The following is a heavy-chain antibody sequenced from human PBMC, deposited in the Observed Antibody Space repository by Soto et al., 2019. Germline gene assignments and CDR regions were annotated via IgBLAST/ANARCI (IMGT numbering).Heavy chain of an antibody. CDR1: GGTFSSYA. Sequence: GASVKVSCKASGGTFSSYAISWVRQAPGQGLEWMGGIIPIFGTANYAQKFQGRVTITADKSTSTAYMELSSLRSEDTAVYYCARDGPAGSDMDVWGQGTTVTVSS. CDR3: ARDGPAGSDMDV. D-gene: IGHD6-25*01. J-gene: IGHJ6*02. CDR2: IIPIFGTA. V-gene: IGHV1-69*06.